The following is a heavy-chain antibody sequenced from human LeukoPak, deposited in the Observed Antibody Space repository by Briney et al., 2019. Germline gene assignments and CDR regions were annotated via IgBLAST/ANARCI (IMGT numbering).Heavy chain of an antibody. CDR3: GKDEQGFGMQTSH. CDR2: ITGSGGST. D-gene: IGHD1-14*01. V-gene: IGHV3-23*01. CDR1: GFDFSSYA. J-gene: IGHJ4*02. Sequence: GGSLRLSCAASGFDFSSYAVSWVRQAPGKGLEWVSAITGSGGSTYYADSVKGRFTVSRDNPRNTLYLQMNSLRAEDTAVYHCGKDEQGFGMQTSHWGQGTLVTVSS.